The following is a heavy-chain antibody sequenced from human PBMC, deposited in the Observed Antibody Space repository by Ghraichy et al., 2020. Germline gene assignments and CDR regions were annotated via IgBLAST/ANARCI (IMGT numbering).Heavy chain of an antibody. CDR3: AQSPASQNGPGSYPFDK. CDR1: GFSLTTSGVG. V-gene: IGHV2-5*01. J-gene: IGHJ4*02. Sequence: SGPTLVKPTQTLTLTCTFSGFSLTTSGVGVGWIRQPPGKALEWLALIYWNDDKRYSPSLRSGLTITKDTSKNQVVLTMTNMDPVDTATYYCAQSPASQNGPGSYPFDKWPQGTLVTVSS. D-gene: IGHD3-10*01. CDR2: IYWNDDK.